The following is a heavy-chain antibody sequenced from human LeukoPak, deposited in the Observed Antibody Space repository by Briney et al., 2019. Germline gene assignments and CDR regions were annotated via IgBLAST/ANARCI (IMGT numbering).Heavy chain of an antibody. J-gene: IGHJ4*02. CDR2: ISDSGGST. V-gene: IGHV3-23*01. Sequence: GGSLRLSCAASGFTFSSYAMSWVRQAPGKGLEWVSTISDSGGSTYYADSVKGRFTISRDNSKNTLYLQMNSLRAEDTAVYYCAKDQGSLVAAANYWGQGTLVTVSS. D-gene: IGHD6-13*01. CDR1: GFTFSSYA. CDR3: AKDQGSLVAAANY.